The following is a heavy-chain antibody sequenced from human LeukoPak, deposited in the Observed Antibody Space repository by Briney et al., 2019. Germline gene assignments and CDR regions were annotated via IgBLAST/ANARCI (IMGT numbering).Heavy chain of an antibody. CDR2: INPNSGGT. CDR1: GYTFTAYY. CDR3: ASILAADAFDF. D-gene: IGHD6-25*01. J-gene: IGHJ3*01. Sequence: ASVKVSCKASGYTFTAYYMHWVRQAPGQGLEWMGWINPNSGGTNYAQKFQGRVTMTSDTSITTAYMELSGLGSDDTAVYFCASILAADAFDFWGQGTMVTVSS. V-gene: IGHV1-2*02.